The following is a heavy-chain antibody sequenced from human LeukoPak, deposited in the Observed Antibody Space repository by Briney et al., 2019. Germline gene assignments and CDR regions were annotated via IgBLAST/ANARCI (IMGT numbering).Heavy chain of an antibody. CDR2: IHYSGGT. J-gene: IGHJ3*02. V-gene: IGHV4-59*08. CDR3: ARHGTGQKAFDI. CDR1: ASSISDSY. Sequence: SETLSLTCTVSASSISDSYWSWIRQSPGKGLEWAGQIHYSGGTIYNPSLRGRVTISLDTSKTLLSLELSSVTATDTAVYYCARHGTGQKAFDIWGHRTTVTVSS. D-gene: IGHD1-14*01.